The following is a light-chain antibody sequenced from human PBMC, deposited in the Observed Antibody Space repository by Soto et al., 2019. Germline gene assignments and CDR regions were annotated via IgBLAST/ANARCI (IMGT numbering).Light chain of an antibody. V-gene: IGKV3-15*01. CDR3: QQYNNWPPDRT. CDR2: GAS. J-gene: IGKJ1*01. Sequence: EIVMTQSPATLSVSPGERATLSCRASQSVGSNLAWYQQKPGQAPRLLIYGASTRAPVIPARYSGSGSGTEFTLTISSLQSEDFAVYFCQQYNNWPPDRTFGQGTKVEIK. CDR1: QSVGSN.